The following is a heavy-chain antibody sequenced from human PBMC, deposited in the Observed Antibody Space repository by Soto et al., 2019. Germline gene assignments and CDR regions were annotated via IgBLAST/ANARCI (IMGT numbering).Heavy chain of an antibody. D-gene: IGHD6-13*01. Sequence: QVQLQESGPGLVKPSETLSLTCTVSGGSISSYYWSWIRQPPGKGLEWIGYIYYSGSTNYNPSLKSRVTISVDTSKIQFSLKLSSVTAADTAVYYCAREATAAAGTDAFDIWGQGTMVTVSS. CDR1: GGSISSYY. CDR3: AREATAAAGTDAFDI. V-gene: IGHV4-59*01. CDR2: IYYSGST. J-gene: IGHJ3*02.